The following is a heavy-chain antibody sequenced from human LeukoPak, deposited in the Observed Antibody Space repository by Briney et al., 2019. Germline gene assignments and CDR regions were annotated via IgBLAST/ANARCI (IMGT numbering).Heavy chain of an antibody. CDR1: GGSISSSSYY. Sequence: PSETLSLTCTVSGGSISSSSYYWGWIRQPPGKGLEWIGSIYYSGSTYYNPSLKSRVTISVDTSKNQFSLKLSSVTAADTAVYYCARDSVQLPVAGSYYFDYWGQGTLVTVSS. CDR2: IYYSGST. V-gene: IGHV4-39*07. D-gene: IGHD6-19*01. CDR3: ARDSVQLPVAGSYYFDY. J-gene: IGHJ4*02.